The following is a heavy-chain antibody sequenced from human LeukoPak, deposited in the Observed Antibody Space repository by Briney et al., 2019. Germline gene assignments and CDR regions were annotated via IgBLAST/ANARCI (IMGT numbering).Heavy chain of an antibody. J-gene: IGHJ4*02. V-gene: IGHV4-59*08. CDR2: IYYSGST. D-gene: IGHD6-19*01. Sequence: SETLSLTCTVSGDSMSSYYWSWIRQPPGKGLEWIGYIYYSGSTNYNPSLKSRVTISVDTSKNQFSLKLSSVTAADTAVYYCARGDQNYMTWLGGFDYWGQGTLVTVSS. CDR1: GDSMSSYY. CDR3: ARGDQNYMTWLGGFDY.